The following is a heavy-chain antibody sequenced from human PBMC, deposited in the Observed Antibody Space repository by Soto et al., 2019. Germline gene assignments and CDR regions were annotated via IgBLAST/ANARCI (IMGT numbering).Heavy chain of an antibody. CDR2: IYSGDSDT. V-gene: IGHV5-51*01. J-gene: IGHJ4*02. CDR1: GYSFTANW. Sequence: PGESLKISCRDSGYSFTANWIAWVRQMPGKGLEWMGVIYSGDSDTRYSPSFQGQVTLSVDKSINTAYLRWSSLKTSDTAMYYCARHNHGFDYWGQGTLVTVSS. CDR3: ARHNHGFDY.